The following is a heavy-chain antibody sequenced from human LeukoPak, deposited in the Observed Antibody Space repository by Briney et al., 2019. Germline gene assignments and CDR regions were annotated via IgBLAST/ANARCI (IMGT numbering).Heavy chain of an antibody. CDR1: GFTFSSNA. CDR3: ARAVAGYFDY. V-gene: IGHV3-21*01. Sequence: GGSLRLSCAASGFTFSSNAMSWVRQAPGKGLEWVSSISSSSSYIYYADSVKGRFTISRDNAKNSLYLQMNSLRAEDTAVYYCARAVAGYFDYWGQGTLVTVSS. D-gene: IGHD6-19*01. J-gene: IGHJ4*02. CDR2: ISSSSSYI.